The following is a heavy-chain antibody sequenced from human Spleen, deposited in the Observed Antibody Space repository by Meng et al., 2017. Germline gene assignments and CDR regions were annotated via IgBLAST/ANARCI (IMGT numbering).Heavy chain of an antibody. V-gene: IGHV1-8*01. CDR3: ARGQYCGGDCHFRWYYGMDV. CDR2: MNPDSVNT. Sequence: ASVKVSCKASGYTFTSYDINWVRQATGQGLEWLGWMNPDSVNTGYPQKFQGRVTMTRNTSINTAYMELSSLRSEDTAVYYCARGQYCGGDCHFRWYYGMDVWGQGTTVTVSS. D-gene: IGHD2-21*02. J-gene: IGHJ6*02. CDR1: GYTFTSYD.